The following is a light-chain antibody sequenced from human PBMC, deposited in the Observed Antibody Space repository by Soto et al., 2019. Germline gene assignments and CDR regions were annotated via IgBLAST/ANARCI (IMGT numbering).Light chain of an antibody. V-gene: IGLV2-14*01. CDR1: GSDVGGYDY. CDR3: CSYAGSYSYV. CDR2: EVS. Sequence: QSVLNQPASVSGSPGQSITISCTGTGSDVGGYDYVSWYQQFPGKAPKLMIYEVSNRPSGVSNRFSASKSGNTASLTISGLQADDEADYYCCSYAGSYSYVFGTGTKVTVL. J-gene: IGLJ1*01.